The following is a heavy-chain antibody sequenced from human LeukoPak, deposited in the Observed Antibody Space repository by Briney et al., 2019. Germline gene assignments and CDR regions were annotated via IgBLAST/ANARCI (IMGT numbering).Heavy chain of an antibody. D-gene: IGHD6-19*01. Sequence: PGGSLRLSCVVSGFTFSSYTMYWVRQAPGKGLEWVAVISYDGSNINYVDSVKGRFTISRDNSKNTLYLQMNSLRVEDTAVYYCAKDISGWYGGYYYYYGMDVWGQGTTVTVSS. J-gene: IGHJ6*02. CDR3: AKDISGWYGGYYYYYGMDV. CDR2: ISYDGSNI. V-gene: IGHV3-30-3*01. CDR1: GFTFSSYT.